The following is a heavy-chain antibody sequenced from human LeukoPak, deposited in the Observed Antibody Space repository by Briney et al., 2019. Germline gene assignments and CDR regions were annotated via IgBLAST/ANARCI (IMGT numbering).Heavy chain of an antibody. D-gene: IGHD1-1*01. J-gene: IGHJ6*02. CDR1: GFALSSYS. CDR3: ARRLERTPYYYGMDV. V-gene: IGHV3-21*01. CDR2: ISSAGTYI. Sequence: GGSLRLSCAASGFALSSYSMNWVRQAPGKGLEWVSSISSAGTYIYYAESVKGRFTISRDNANNSLYLQMNSLRAEDTAVYYCARRLERTPYYYGMDVWGQGTTVTVSS.